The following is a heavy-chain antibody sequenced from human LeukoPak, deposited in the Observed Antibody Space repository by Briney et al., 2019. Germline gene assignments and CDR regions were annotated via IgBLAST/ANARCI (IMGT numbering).Heavy chain of an antibody. Sequence: ASVKVSCKVSGYTLTELSMHWVRQAPGKGLEWMGGFDPEDGETIYAQKFQGRVTMTEDTSTDTAYMELSSLRSEDTAVYYCARVLAPNMIVDPNDFDYWGQGTLVTVSS. V-gene: IGHV1-24*01. D-gene: IGHD3-22*01. J-gene: IGHJ4*02. CDR3: ARVLAPNMIVDPNDFDY. CDR2: FDPEDGET. CDR1: GYTLTELS.